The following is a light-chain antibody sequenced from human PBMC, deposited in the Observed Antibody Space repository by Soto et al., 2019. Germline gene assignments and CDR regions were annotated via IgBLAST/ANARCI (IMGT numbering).Light chain of an antibody. J-gene: IGKJ1*01. CDR2: VAS. CDR1: QSVSSNN. Sequence: EIVLTQSQDSLSLSPGERATLSCRASQSVSSNNLAWYQHKPGQPPRLLIYVASRRATGIPDRFSGSGSGSEFTLTITRLEPEDFAVYYCQQHGSGPWTFGQGTKAEIK. V-gene: IGKV3-20*01. CDR3: QQHGSGPWT.